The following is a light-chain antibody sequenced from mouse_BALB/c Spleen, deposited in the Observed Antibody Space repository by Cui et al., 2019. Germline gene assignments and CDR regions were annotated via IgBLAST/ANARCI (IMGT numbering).Light chain of an antibody. CDR2: RTS. Sequence: QIVLTQSPAILPASPGEKVTITCSASTSVSYMYWYQQKPGSSPKPWIYRTSILASGVPARFSGSGSGTSSSLTISSMDAEDATNYYFQQYHSYPFGSGTKLEIK. V-gene: IGKV4-61*01. CDR1: TSVSY. J-gene: IGKJ4*01. CDR3: QQYHSYP.